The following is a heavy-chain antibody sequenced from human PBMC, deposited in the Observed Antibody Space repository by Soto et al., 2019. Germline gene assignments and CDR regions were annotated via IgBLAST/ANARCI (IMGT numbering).Heavy chain of an antibody. CDR1: GFTISSYW. Sequence: PGGSLRLSCVASGFTISSYWMHWVRQAPGKGLVWVSRINSDGISTGYADSVKGRFTISRDNARDTLYLQMNSLRAEDTAVYYCARIVAVTGTASALGYWGQGTLVTVSS. CDR2: INSDGIST. J-gene: IGHJ4*02. D-gene: IGHD6-19*01. V-gene: IGHV3-74*01. CDR3: ARIVAVTGTASALGY.